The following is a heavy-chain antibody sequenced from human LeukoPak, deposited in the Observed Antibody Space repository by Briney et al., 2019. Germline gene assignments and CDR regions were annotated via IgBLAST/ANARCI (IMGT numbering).Heavy chain of an antibody. Sequence: GGSLRLSCAASGFTFSGSAMHWVRQASGKGLEWVGRIRSKANSYATAYAASVKGRFTISRDNSKNTLYLQMNSLRAEDTAVYYCAKAATMHYYGSGSFDYWGQGTLVTVSS. J-gene: IGHJ4*02. CDR2: IRSKANSYAT. CDR3: AKAATMHYYGSGSFDY. D-gene: IGHD3-10*01. V-gene: IGHV3-73*01. CDR1: GFTFSGSA.